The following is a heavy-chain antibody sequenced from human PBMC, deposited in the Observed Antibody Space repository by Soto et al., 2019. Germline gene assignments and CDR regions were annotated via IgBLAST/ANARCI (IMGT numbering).Heavy chain of an antibody. CDR3: ARWECSMGWYYYDY. CDR1: GITFSSNW. Sequence: PGGSLRLSCTTSGITFSSNWMSWVRQAPGKGRGLVANIKADGSEKYYVDSVKGRFTISRDNAKNSLYLQMNCLRAEDTALYYCARWECSMGWYYYDYWGQGNVVNVSS. J-gene: IGHJ4*02. D-gene: IGHD6-19*01. V-gene: IGHV3-7*03. CDR2: IKADGSEK.